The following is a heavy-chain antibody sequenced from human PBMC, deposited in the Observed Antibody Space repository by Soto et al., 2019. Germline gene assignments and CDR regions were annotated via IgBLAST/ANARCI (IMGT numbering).Heavy chain of an antibody. V-gene: IGHV3-23*01. D-gene: IGHD7-27*01. J-gene: IGHJ4*02. CDR3: AKGWGDY. CDR2: ISSSGGST. Sequence: EVQLLESGGGLVQPGGSLRLSCAASGFTFSSYTMGWVRQGPGKGLEWVSGISSSGGSTVYADSVKGRFTISRDNFKNTLYLQMHSLRAEDTAVYYCAKGWGDYWGQGTPVTVSS. CDR1: GFTFSSYT.